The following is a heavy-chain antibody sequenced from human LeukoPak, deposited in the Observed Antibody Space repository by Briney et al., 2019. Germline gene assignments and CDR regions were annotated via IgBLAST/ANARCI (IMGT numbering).Heavy chain of an antibody. CDR1: GFTFSKNA. CDR2: ITSSGSAT. J-gene: IGHJ4*02. V-gene: IGHV3-23*01. Sequence: GGSLRLSCAASGFTFSKNAMSWVRQAPGKGLEWVSCITSSGSATCYADSVKGRFTISRDNSKNTLYLQMNGLRAEDTAVYYCARGVDVWGNYRQYYFDYWGQEALVTVSS. CDR3: ARGVDVWGNYRQYYFDY. D-gene: IGHD3-16*02.